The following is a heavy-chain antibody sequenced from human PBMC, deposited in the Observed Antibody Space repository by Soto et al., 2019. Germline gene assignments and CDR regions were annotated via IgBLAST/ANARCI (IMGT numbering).Heavy chain of an antibody. CDR2: IHYSGST. CDR1: SGSISSYY. D-gene: IGHD2-8*02. Sequence: ETLSLTCTVSSGSISSYYWSWIRQPPGEGLQWIGYIHYSGSTNYNPSLKSRVTISVDTSKNQFSLKLTSVTAADTAVYYCARDKITGLFDYWGQGTLVPVSS. V-gene: IGHV4-59*01. J-gene: IGHJ4*02. CDR3: ARDKITGLFDY.